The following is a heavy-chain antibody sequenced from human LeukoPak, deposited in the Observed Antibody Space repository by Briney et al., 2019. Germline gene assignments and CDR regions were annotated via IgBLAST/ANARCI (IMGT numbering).Heavy chain of an antibody. CDR1: GFTFSSYA. Sequence: GGSLRLSCAASGFTFSSYAMSWVRQAPGKGLEWVSAISGSGGSTYYADSVKGRFTISRDNSKNTLYLQMNSLRAEDTAVYYCVTGSVGVVIIPFDYWGQGTLVTVSS. CDR2: ISGSGGST. CDR3: VTGSVGVVIIPFDY. V-gene: IGHV3-23*01. J-gene: IGHJ4*02. D-gene: IGHD3-3*01.